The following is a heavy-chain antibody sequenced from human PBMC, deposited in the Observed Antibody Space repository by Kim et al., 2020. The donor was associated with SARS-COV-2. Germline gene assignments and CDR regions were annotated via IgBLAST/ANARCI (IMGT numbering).Heavy chain of an antibody. J-gene: IGHJ3*02. Sequence: GGSLRLSCAASGFTFSSYGMHWVRQAPGKGLEWVAVISYDGSNKYYADSVKGRFTISRDNSKNTLYLQMNSLRAEDTAVYYCAKGREYYDILTGYYWPDAFDIWGQGTMVTVSS. D-gene: IGHD3-9*01. CDR2: ISYDGSNK. V-gene: IGHV3-30*18. CDR1: GFTFSSYG. CDR3: AKGREYYDILTGYYWPDAFDI.